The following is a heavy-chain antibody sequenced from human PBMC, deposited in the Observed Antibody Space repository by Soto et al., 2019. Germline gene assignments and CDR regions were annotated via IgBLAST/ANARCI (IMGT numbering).Heavy chain of an antibody. J-gene: IGHJ4*02. CDR2: ISGSGGST. V-gene: IGHV3-23*01. CDR3: AKELYYDFWSGYSSDY. D-gene: IGHD3-3*01. Sequence: GGSLRLSCAASGFTFSSYAMSWVRQAPGKGLEWVSAISGSGGSTYYADSVKGRFTIPRDNSKNTLYLQMSSLRAEDTAVYYCAKELYYDFWSGYSSDYWGQGTLVTVSS. CDR1: GFTFSSYA.